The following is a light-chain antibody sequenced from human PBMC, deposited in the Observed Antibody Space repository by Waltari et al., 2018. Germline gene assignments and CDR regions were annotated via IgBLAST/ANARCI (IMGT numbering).Light chain of an antibody. Sequence: DIQMTQSPPSLSASVGDTITIPCRASQGISTSLAWFQQKPGKVPKRLIYLASSLQSGVPSRFSGSGSRTEFTLSISSLQPEDFATYYCLQYNTYPWTFGQGTKVEIK. V-gene: IGKV1-17*03. CDR3: LQYNTYPWT. CDR1: QGISTS. J-gene: IGKJ1*01. CDR2: LAS.